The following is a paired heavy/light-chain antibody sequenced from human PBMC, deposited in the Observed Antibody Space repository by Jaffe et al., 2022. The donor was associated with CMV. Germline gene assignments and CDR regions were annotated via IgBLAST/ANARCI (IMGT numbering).Light chain of an antibody. V-gene: IGKV1-33*01. Sequence: DIQMTQSPSSLSASVGDRVTITCQASQDINNYLNWYQQKPGKAPKLLIYDASNLETGVPSRFSGSGSGTDFTFTISSLQPEDIATYYCQQYDNLPRYTFGQGTKLEIK. CDR3: QQYDNLPRYT. CDR2: DAS. CDR1: QDINNY. J-gene: IGKJ2*01.
Heavy chain of an antibody. V-gene: IGHV1-2*02. D-gene: IGHD5-18*01. CDR3: ASLREYNYGFDF. CDR1: GYRFTGYF. J-gene: IGHJ4*02. Sequence: QVQLVQSGAEVKKPGASVKVSCKASGYRFTGYFMHWVRQAPGQGLEWMGWINPNSGDTNYAPKFQGRVTMTRDTSVSTAYMELRRLRSDDAAVYYCASLREYNYGFDFWGQGTLVTVSS. CDR2: INPNSGDT.